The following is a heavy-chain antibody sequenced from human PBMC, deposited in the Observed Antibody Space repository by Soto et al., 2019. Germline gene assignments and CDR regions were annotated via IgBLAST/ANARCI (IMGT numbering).Heavy chain of an antibody. V-gene: IGHV4-4*02. J-gene: IGHJ4*02. CDR1: GGSMSSSNW. D-gene: IGHD4-17*01. CDR2: AHHSGRT. CDR3: GSSDATVLDY. Sequence: QVQLQESGPGLVKPSGTLSLTCTVSGGSMSSSNWWNWVRQSPGKGLEWIGEAHHSGRTNYNPTLKSRVTIPVDKSKNHFSLQLTSVTAADTAVYYCGSSDATVLDYWGQGTKVTVSS.